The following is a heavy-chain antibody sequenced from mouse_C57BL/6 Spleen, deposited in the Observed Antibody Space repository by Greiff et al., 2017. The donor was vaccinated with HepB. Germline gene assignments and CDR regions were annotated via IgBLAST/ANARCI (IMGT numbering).Heavy chain of an antibody. V-gene: IGHV1-52*01. CDR3: ARTITTVVAYYYAMDY. CDR1: GYTFTSYW. D-gene: IGHD1-1*01. CDR2: IDPSDSET. J-gene: IGHJ4*01. Sequence: VQLQQPGAELVRPGSSVKLSCKASGYTFTSYWMHWVKQRPIQGLEWIGNIDPSDSETHYNQKFKDKATLTVDKSSSTAYMQLSSLTSEDSAVYYCARTITTVVAYYYAMDYWGQGTSVTVSS.